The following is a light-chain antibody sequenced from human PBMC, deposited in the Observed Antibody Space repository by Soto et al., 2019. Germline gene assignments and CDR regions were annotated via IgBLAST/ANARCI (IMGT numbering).Light chain of an antibody. CDR2: EVS. CDR1: SSDFGGYNY. Sequence: QSVLTQPPSASGSPGQSVTISCTGTSSDFGGYNYVSWYQQHPGKAPKLMIYEVSKRPSGVPDRFSGSKSGNTASLTVSGLQAEDEADYYCSSYAGSSTLYVFGTGTKVTVL. CDR3: SSYAGSSTLYV. V-gene: IGLV2-8*01. J-gene: IGLJ1*01.